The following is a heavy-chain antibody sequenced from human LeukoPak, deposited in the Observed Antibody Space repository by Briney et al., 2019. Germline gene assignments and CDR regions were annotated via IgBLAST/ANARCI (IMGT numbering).Heavy chain of an antibody. CDR1: GFTFSSYS. CDR3: ARDLTTVVTALPFDY. D-gene: IGHD4-23*01. V-gene: IGHV3-21*01. CDR2: ISSSSSYI. Sequence: GGSLRLSCAASGFTFSSYSLNWVRQAPGMGLEWVSSISSSSSYIYYADSVKGRFTISRDNAKNSLYLQMNSLRAEDTAVYYCARDLTTVVTALPFDYWGQGTLVTVSS. J-gene: IGHJ4*02.